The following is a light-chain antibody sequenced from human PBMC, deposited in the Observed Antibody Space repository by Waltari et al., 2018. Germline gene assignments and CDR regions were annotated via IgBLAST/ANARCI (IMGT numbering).Light chain of an antibody. CDR3: MQGTHWPWT. Sequence: DVVMTQSPLSLPVTLGQAAFISCRSSQSLLYRYGKTCLSWFQQRPGQSPRRLIYKVSARDSGVPDRFGGSGSGTEFALHINRVEAEDVGVYYCMQGTHWPWTFGPGTKVEIK. V-gene: IGKV2-30*01. CDR2: KVS. J-gene: IGKJ1*01. CDR1: QSLLYRYGKTC.